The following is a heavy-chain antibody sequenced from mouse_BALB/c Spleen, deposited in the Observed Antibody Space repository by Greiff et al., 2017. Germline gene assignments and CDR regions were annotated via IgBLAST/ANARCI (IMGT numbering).Heavy chain of an antibody. J-gene: IGHJ2*01. CDR1: GYSITSDYA. CDR3: ARRGYGSSSLYYFDY. D-gene: IGHD1-1*01. Sequence: EVKLVESGPGLVKPSQSLSLTCTVTGYSITSDYAWNWIRQFPGNKLEWMGYISYSGSTSYNPSLKSRISITRDTSKNQFFLQLNSVTTEDTATYYCARRGYGSSSLYYFDYWGQGTTLTVSS. V-gene: IGHV3-2*02. CDR2: ISYSGST.